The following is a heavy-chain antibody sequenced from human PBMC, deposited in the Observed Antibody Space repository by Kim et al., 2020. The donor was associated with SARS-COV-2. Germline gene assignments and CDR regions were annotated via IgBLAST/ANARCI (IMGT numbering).Heavy chain of an antibody. Sequence: SVKVSCKASGGTLGSFGLSWVRQAPGQGLDWMGGIIPTFGVVTYAQKFQGRLTITADDSTNTVYMDLSSLRFEDTATYYCAREVGGHGFCVWGQGTMV. CDR1: GGTLGSFG. CDR2: IIPTFGVV. J-gene: IGHJ3*01. D-gene: IGHD3-16*01. CDR3: AREVGGHGFCV. V-gene: IGHV1-69*13.